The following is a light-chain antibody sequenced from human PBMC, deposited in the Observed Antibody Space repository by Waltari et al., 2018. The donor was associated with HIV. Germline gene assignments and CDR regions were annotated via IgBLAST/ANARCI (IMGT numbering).Light chain of an antibody. J-gene: IGLJ2*01. V-gene: IGLV1-51*01. CDR1: RSNVGASY. CDR2: DDD. Sequence: QSVLTQPPSVSVAPGQQVTLSCSGGRSNVGASYVSWYQQPPGTAPKLLIYDDDKRPSGIPDRFSGSKSGTSATLGITGLQTGDEADYYCGTWDNRLTTVVFGGGTKLTVL. CDR3: GTWDNRLTTVV.